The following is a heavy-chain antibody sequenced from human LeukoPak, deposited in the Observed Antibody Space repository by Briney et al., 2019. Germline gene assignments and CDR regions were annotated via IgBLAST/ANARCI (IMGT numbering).Heavy chain of an antibody. Sequence: SVKVSCKASGFTFTSSAMQWVRQARGQRLEWIGWIVVGSGNTNYAQKFQERVTITRDMSPSTAYMELSSLRSEDTAVYYCAANLNWMRYYYYGMDVWGQGTTVTVSS. CDR2: IVVGSGNT. J-gene: IGHJ6*02. V-gene: IGHV1-58*02. CDR3: AANLNWMRYYYYGMDV. D-gene: IGHD1-20*01. CDR1: GFTFTSSA.